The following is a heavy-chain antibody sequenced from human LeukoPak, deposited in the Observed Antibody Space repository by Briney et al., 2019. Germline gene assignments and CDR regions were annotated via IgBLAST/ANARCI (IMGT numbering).Heavy chain of an antibody. CDR2: ISSSSSYT. CDR3: ASHYGSGSYYDY. Sequence: PGGSLRLSCAASGFTFSDYYMSWIRQAPGKGLEWVSHISSSSSYTNYADSVKGRFTISRDNAKNSLYLQMNSLRAEDTAVYYCASHYGSGSYYDYWGQGTLVTVSS. V-gene: IGHV3-11*06. J-gene: IGHJ4*02. D-gene: IGHD3-10*01. CDR1: GFTFSDYY.